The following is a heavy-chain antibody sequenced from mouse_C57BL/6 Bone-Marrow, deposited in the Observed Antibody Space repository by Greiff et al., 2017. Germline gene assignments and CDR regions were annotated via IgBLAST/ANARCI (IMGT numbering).Heavy chain of an antibody. CDR2: INPGSGGT. Sequence: QVQLQQSGAELVRPGTSVKVSCKASGYAFTNYLIEWVKQRPGQGLEWIGVINPGSGGTNYNEKFKGKATLTADKSSSTAYMQLSSLTSEDSAVYCCARRGYYDYFDYWGQGATRTVSS. V-gene: IGHV1-54*01. CDR1: GYAFTNYL. J-gene: IGHJ2*01. CDR3: ARRGYYDYFDY. D-gene: IGHD2-3*01.